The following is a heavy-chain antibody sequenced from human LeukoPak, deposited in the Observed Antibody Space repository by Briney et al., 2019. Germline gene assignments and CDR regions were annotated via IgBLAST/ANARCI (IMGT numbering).Heavy chain of an antibody. J-gene: IGHJ5*02. D-gene: IGHD2-15*01. CDR1: GGSITSTSYY. CDR3: ARHILTVVVVAPRGVLFDP. CDR2: VDDSGST. V-gene: IGHV4-39*01. Sequence: TPSETLSLTCTVSGGSITSTSYYWAWIRQPPGKGLEWIGAVDDSGSTQYNPSPTRRLTISVATSTDQFSLKLSSVTAADTDVYYCARHILTVVVVAPRGVLFDPWGQGTLVTVSS.